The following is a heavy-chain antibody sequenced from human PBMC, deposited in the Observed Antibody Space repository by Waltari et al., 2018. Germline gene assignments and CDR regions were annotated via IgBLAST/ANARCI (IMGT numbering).Heavy chain of an antibody. CDR3: ARSPRYSGSYGY. V-gene: IGHV4-59*01. CDR2: IYYSGST. CDR1: GGSISSYY. D-gene: IGHD1-26*01. J-gene: IGHJ4*02. Sequence: QVQLQESGPGLVKPSETLSLTCTVSGGSISSYYWSWIRQPPGKGLEWIGYIYYSGSTNDNPSLKSRVTISVDTSKNQFSLKLSSVTAADTAVYYCARSPRYSGSYGYWGQGTLVTVSS.